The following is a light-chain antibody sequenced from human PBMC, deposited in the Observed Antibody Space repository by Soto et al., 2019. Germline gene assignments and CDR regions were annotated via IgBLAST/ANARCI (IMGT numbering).Light chain of an antibody. Sequence: QSVLTQPPSASGSPGQSVTISCTGTSSDVGGYNYVSWYQQHPGKAPKLMIYDISKRPSGVPDRFSGSKSGNTASLTVSGLLAEDEADYYCSSYAGSNNFGVFGAGTKLSVL. CDR2: DIS. V-gene: IGLV2-8*01. J-gene: IGLJ1*01. CDR3: SSYAGSNNFGV. CDR1: SSDVGGYNY.